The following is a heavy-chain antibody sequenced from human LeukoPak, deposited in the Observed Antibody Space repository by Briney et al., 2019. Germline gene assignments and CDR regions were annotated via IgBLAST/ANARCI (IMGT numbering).Heavy chain of an antibody. D-gene: IGHD3-9*01. J-gene: IGHJ4*02. V-gene: IGHV1-2*02. CDR2: INPNSGGT. CDR3: ARGYFDAFGDD. CDR1: GYTFTGYY. Sequence: ASVTVSCKASGYTFTGYYMHWVRPAPGQGLEWMGWINPNSGGTNYAQKFQGRVTMTRDTSISTAYMELSRLRSDVTAVYYCARGYFDAFGDDWGQGTLVTASS.